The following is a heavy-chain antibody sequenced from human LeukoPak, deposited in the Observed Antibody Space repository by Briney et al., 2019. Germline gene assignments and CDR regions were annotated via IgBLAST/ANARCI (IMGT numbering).Heavy chain of an antibody. J-gene: IGHJ4*02. CDR3: AKGRQTNSPYDY. V-gene: IGHV3-23*01. CDR1: GLTFSSYA. Sequence: PGGSLRLFCAASGLTFSSYAMSWVRQAPGKGLEWVSAISGSGGYTYHADSVKGRFTISRDNSKNTLYLQMNSLRAEDTAIYYCAKGRQTNSPYDYWGQGTLVTVSS. D-gene: IGHD2-8*01. CDR2: ISGSGGYT.